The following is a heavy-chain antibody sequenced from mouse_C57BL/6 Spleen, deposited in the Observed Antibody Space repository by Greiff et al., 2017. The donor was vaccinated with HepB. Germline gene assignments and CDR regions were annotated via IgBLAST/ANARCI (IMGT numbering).Heavy chain of an antibody. CDR3: ARDGNYVWFAY. Sequence: EVQLQESGPGLVKPSQSLSLTCSVTGYSITSGYYWNWIRQFPGNQLEWMGYISYDGSNNYNPSLKNRISITRDTSKNQFFLKLNSVTTEDTATYYCARDGNYVWFAYWGQGTLVTVSA. D-gene: IGHD2-1*01. CDR2: ISYDGSN. CDR1: GYSITSGYY. J-gene: IGHJ3*01. V-gene: IGHV3-6*01.